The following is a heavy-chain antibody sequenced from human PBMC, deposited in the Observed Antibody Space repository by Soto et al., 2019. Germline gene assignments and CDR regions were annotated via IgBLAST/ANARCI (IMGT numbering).Heavy chain of an antibody. CDR2: IKEDGSEK. V-gene: IGHV3-7*03. D-gene: IGHD5-12*01. CDR3: ARSGSENDF. CDR1: GFTFSGYW. Sequence: EVQLVESGGGLVQPGGSLRLSCAASGFTFSGYWMSWVRQAPGKGLEWEANIKEDGSEKNYVDSVKGRFTISRDNAMNSLYLEMNSLRAEDTAVYYCARSGSENDFWGQGTLVTVSS. J-gene: IGHJ4*02.